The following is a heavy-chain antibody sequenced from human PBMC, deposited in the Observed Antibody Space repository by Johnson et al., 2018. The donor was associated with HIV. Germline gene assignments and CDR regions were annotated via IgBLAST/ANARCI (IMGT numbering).Heavy chain of an antibody. J-gene: IGHJ3*02. Sequence: QVQLVESGGGVVQPGRSLRLSCAASGFTFSSYAMHWVRQAPGKGLEWVAVISYEGSNKYCADSGKGRFTISRDNSKNTLYLQMNSRRAEDTAVYYCARSPRAAEGAFDIWGQGTMVTVSS. CDR2: ISYEGSNK. CDR3: ARSPRAAEGAFDI. CDR1: GFTFSSYA. D-gene: IGHD6-13*01. V-gene: IGHV3-30*04.